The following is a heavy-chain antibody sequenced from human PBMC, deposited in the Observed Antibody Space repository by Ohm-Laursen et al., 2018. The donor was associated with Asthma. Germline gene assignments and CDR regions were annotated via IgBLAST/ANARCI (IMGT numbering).Heavy chain of an antibody. V-gene: IGHV3-23*01. CDR3: ATWTGNYPLDV. Sequence: SLRLSCAASGFTFSNQVMSWVRQAPGKGLEWVSAISGSGGRTYYADSVKGRFTISRKNSKNTLYLLLNSLRADDTAVYYCATWTGNYPLDVWGQGTKVTVSS. CDR2: ISGSGGRT. CDR1: GFTFSNQV. J-gene: IGHJ6*02. D-gene: IGHD3/OR15-3a*01.